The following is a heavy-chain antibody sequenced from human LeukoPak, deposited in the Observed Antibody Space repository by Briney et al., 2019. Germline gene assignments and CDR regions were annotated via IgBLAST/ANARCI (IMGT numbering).Heavy chain of an antibody. CDR1: GGSISSYY. J-gene: IGHJ1*01. D-gene: IGHD3-22*01. CDR2: IYTSGST. V-gene: IGHV4-4*07. Sequence: PSETLSLTCTVSGGSISSYYWSWIPQPAGKGLEWIVRIYTSGSTNYNPSLKSRVAMSVEMYKNQSSLKLSSVTAADTAVYYCASGSDYYDSSGYYPAEYFQHWGQGSLVTVSS. CDR3: ASGSDYYDSSGYYPAEYFQH.